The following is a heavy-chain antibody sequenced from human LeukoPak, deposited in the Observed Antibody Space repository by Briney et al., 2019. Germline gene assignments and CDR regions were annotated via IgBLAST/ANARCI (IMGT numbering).Heavy chain of an antibody. CDR1: GGSIISYY. V-gene: IGHV4-4*07. CDR3: AREGRGSTQGY. Sequence: SETLSLTCTVSGGSIISYYWTWIRQPAGKGLEWIGRISSSGSTDYNPSLKSRVTMTVDRSKNQFSLKLSSVTAADTAAYYCAREGRGSTQGYWGQGTLVTVSS. J-gene: IGHJ4*02. D-gene: IGHD1-26*01. CDR2: ISSSGST.